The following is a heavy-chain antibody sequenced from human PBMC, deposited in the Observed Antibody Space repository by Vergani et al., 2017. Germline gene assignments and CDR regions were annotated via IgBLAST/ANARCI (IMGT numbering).Heavy chain of an antibody. J-gene: IGHJ5*02. CDR2: IDPSDSYT. CDR3: ARHIGYCSGGSCFSGYNWFDP. V-gene: IGHV5-10-1*03. D-gene: IGHD2-15*01. Sequence: EVQLVQSGAEVKKPGESLRISCKGSGYSFTSYWISWVRQMPGKGLEWMGRIDPSDSYTNYSPSFQGHVTISADKSISTAYLQWSSRKASDTAMYYCARHIGYCSGGSCFSGYNWFDPWGQGTLVTVSS. CDR1: GYSFTSYW.